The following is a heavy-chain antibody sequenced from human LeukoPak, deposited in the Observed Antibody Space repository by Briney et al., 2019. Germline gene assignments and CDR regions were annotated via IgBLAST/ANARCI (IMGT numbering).Heavy chain of an antibody. J-gene: IGHJ4*02. Sequence: GESLKISCKGSGYSFTSYWIGWVRQMPGKGLEWMGIIYPGDSDTRYSPSFQGQVTISADKSISTAYLQWSSLKASDTAMYYCARATYYYGSGSYPFDYWGQGTPVTVSS. CDR1: GYSFTSYW. CDR2: IYPGDSDT. V-gene: IGHV5-51*01. CDR3: ARATYYYGSGSYPFDY. D-gene: IGHD3-10*01.